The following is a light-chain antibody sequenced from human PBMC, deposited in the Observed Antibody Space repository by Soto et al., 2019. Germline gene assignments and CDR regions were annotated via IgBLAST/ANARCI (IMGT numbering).Light chain of an antibody. J-gene: IGKJ1*01. CDR3: QQYNSYPWT. CDR2: KAS. CDR1: QTISTW. Sequence: IQMTQSPSTLSASVGDRVTFTCRASQTISTWLAWYQQKPGEAPKLLIYKASTLEVGVPSRFSASGSGTEFTLTINTRQPADFATYYCQQYNSYPWTFGQGTKV. V-gene: IGKV1-5*03.